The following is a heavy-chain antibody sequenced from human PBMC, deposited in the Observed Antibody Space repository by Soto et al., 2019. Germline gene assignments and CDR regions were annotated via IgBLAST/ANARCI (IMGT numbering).Heavy chain of an antibody. D-gene: IGHD6-6*01. Sequence: SLRLSGAALGFTFAAYAMHWVRQGPGKGRGWGSGISWKSGSIASADSVKGRFTISRASAKTSLYLQMNSRRPEDTPLNYFAKDPDYSSSHFDYWGQGTLVTVSS. V-gene: IGHV3-9*01. CDR1: GFTFAAYA. CDR2: ISWKSGSI. J-gene: IGHJ4*02. CDR3: AKDPDYSSSHFDY.